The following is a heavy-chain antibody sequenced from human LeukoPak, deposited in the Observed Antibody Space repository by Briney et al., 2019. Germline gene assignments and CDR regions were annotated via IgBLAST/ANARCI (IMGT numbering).Heavy chain of an antibody. Sequence: GGSLRLSCAASGCTFSSYAMSWVRQAPGKGLEWVSAISGSGGSTYYADSVKGRFTISRDNSKNTQYLQMNSLRAEDTAVYYCAKGSGYDCSYYYYMDVWGKGTTVTVSS. CDR1: GCTFSSYA. J-gene: IGHJ6*03. V-gene: IGHV3-23*01. CDR2: ISGSGGST. CDR3: AKGSGYDCSYYYYMDV. D-gene: IGHD5-12*01.